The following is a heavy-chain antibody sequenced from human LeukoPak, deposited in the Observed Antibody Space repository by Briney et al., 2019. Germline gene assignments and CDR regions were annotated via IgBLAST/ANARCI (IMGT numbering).Heavy chain of an antibody. D-gene: IGHD1-26*01. CDR3: ARDKGKWEHLRYFDY. CDR1: GYTFSSYG. CDR2: ISAYNGNT. J-gene: IGHJ4*02. V-gene: IGHV1-18*01. Sequence: GASVKVSGKASGYTFSSYGISWVRQAPGQGLEWMGWISAYNGNTKYAQKLQGRVTMTTDTSTSTAYMELRSLRSDDTAVYYCARDKGKWEHLRYFDYWGQGTLVTVSS.